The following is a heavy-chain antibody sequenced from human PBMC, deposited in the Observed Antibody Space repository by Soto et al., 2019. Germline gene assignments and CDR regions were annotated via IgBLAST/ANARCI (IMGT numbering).Heavy chain of an antibody. CDR1: GFTFSSYS. J-gene: IGHJ4*02. D-gene: IGHD1-26*01. CDR3: ARDHSILGVLGY. Sequence: GGSLRLSCAASGFTFSSYSMNWVRQAPGKVLEWISYINSDSSVTNYADSVKGRVTISRDNAKDSLYLQMNSLRDEDTAVYYWARDHSILGVLGYWGPGTLVTVSS. CDR2: INSDSSVT. V-gene: IGHV3-48*02.